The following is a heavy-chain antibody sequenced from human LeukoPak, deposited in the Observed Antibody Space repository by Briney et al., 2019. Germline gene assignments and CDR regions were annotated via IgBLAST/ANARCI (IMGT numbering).Heavy chain of an antibody. Sequence: SETLSLTCAVYGGSFSGYYWSWIRQPPGKGLEWIGEINHSGSTNYNPSLKSQVTISVDTSKNQFSLKLSSVTAADTAAYYCARGRGPAASYYYYGMDVWGQGTTVTVSS. CDR1: GGSFSGYY. V-gene: IGHV4-34*01. J-gene: IGHJ6*02. CDR2: INHSGST. D-gene: IGHD2-2*01. CDR3: ARGRGPAASYYYYGMDV.